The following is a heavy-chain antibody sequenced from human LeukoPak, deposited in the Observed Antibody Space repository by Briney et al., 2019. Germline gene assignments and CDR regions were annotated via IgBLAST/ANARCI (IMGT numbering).Heavy chain of an antibody. CDR1: GGAISFYY. J-gene: IGHJ3*02. D-gene: IGHD1-26*01. Sequence: SETLSLTCTVSGGAISFYYWSWIRQPPGKGLDWSAHMYYSGSTNYNPSLKSRVTISVDTSKNQFSLKLSSVTAADTAVYYCARGGSIVGATPHDTFDIWGQGTMVTVSS. V-gene: IGHV4-59*01. CDR3: ARGGSIVGATPHDTFDI. CDR2: MYYSGST.